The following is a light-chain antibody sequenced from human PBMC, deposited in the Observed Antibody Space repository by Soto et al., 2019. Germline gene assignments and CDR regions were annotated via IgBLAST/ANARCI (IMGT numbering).Light chain of an antibody. V-gene: IGKV3-20*01. CDR1: QSVSIS. CDR2: GAS. Sequence: EIVLTQSPGTLSLSAGERATLSCRASQSVSISLAWYQQKPGQAPRLVIYGASSRAAGIPDRFSGSGSGTDFTLTISRLEPEDFAVYYCQQYGSSPLLTFGGGTKVEIK. CDR3: QQYGSSPLLT. J-gene: IGKJ4*01.